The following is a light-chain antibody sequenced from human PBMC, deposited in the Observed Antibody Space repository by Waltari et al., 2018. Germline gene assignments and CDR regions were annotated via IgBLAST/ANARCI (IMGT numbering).Light chain of an antibody. Sequence: SYELTQPLSVSVALGQTARITCGGNNIGSKNVHWYQQKPGQAPVLVIYRDSNRPSGIPERFSGSNAGNTATLTISRAQAGDEADYFCQVWDSNTSTVFGGGTKLTVV. CDR3: QVWDSNTSTV. CDR1: NIGSKN. V-gene: IGLV3-9*01. J-gene: IGLJ2*01. CDR2: RDS.